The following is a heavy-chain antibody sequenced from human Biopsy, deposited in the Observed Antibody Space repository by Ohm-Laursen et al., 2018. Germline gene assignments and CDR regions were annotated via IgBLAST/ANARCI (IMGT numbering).Heavy chain of an antibody. V-gene: IGHV3-9*01. D-gene: IGHD2-15*01. Sequence: SLRLSCAASGFIFDDYAMNWVRQAPGKGLEWVSGISWNSVGIGYADSVKGRFTISRDNAKNFLYLQMNNLRPEDTALYYCAKIHCSGGSCYPNAFDMWGHGTRVTVS. CDR2: ISWNSVGI. J-gene: IGHJ3*02. CDR3: AKIHCSGGSCYPNAFDM. CDR1: GFIFDDYA.